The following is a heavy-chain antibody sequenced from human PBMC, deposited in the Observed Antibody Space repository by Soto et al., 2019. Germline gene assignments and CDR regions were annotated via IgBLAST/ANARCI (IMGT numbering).Heavy chain of an antibody. J-gene: IGHJ6*02. CDR2: NYYSGIT. V-gene: IGHV4-31*03. D-gene: IGHD6-6*01. Sequence: QVQLQESGPGLAKPSQTLSLTCTVSGGSISSGGYYWTWIRQHPGKGLEWIGYNYYSGITYYNPSLKSRVTISLDKSKTQFSLKLSSVPAADTAVYYCARGSSIAGLYYGMDVWGQGTTVTVSS. CDR1: GGSISSGGYY. CDR3: ARGSSIAGLYYGMDV.